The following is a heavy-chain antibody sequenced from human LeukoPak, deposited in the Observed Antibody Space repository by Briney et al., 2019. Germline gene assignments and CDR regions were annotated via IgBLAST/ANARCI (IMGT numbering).Heavy chain of an antibody. CDR2: ISNDGSRT. CDR3: TRSDYGDY. CDR1: GITISRSW. Sequence: GGSLRLSCAASGITISRSWMPWVRQAPGKGLVWVSRISNDGSRTSYADSVKGRFTISRDNAKNTLYLQMNSLRAEDTAMYYCTRSDYGDYWRRGTLVTVSS. V-gene: IGHV3-74*01. J-gene: IGHJ4*02.